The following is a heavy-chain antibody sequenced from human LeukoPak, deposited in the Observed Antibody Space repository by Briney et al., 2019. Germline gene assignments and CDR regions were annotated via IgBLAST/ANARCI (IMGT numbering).Heavy chain of an antibody. V-gene: IGHV3-21*01. CDR2: ISNSSSYI. D-gene: IGHD2-2*01. J-gene: IGHJ5*02. CDR1: GFTFSSYS. Sequence: GGSLRLSCAASGFTFSSYSMNWVRQAPGKGLEWVSYISNSSSYIYYADSVKGRFTISRDHAKNSLYLQMSSVRAEDTAVYSCASNEGPAVMKNWFYPWGQGTLVTVSS. CDR3: ASNEGPAVMKNWFYP.